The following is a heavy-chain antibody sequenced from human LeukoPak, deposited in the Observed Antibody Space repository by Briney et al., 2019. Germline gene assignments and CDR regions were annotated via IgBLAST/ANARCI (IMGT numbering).Heavy chain of an antibody. V-gene: IGHV4-30-2*01. CDR3: ARFPVTGTFDY. J-gene: IGHJ4*02. CDR1: GGSISSGGYY. Sequence: SETLSLTCTVSGGSISSGGYYRSWIRQPPGKGLEWIGYIYHSGSTYYNPSLKSRVTISVDRSKNQFSLKLSSVTAADTAVYYCARFPVTGTFDYWGQGTLVTVSS. CDR2: IYHSGST. D-gene: IGHD1/OR15-1a*01.